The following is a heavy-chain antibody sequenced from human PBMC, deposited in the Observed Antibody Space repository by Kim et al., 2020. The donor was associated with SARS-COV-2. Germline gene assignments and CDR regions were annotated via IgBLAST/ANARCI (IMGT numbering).Heavy chain of an antibody. CDR2: INHNIAGS. J-gene: IGHJ6*02. Sequence: ASVKVSCKASGYRFTVYYLHWVRQAPGQGLEWMGWINHNIAGSDNSQNFQGRVTMTRDTSINTAYMELSRLTSDDTAVYYCARAYNYGSGMDVWGQGTTV. D-gene: IGHD5-18*01. CDR1: GYRFTVYY. V-gene: IGHV1-2*02. CDR3: ARAYNYGSGMDV.